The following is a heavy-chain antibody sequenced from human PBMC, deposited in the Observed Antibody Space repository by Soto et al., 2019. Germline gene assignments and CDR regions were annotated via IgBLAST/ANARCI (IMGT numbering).Heavy chain of an antibody. D-gene: IGHD6-13*01. CDR3: ARIASAGRGWDV. Sequence: EVQLVESGGGLVQPGGSLRLSCADFGFTFSNYWMSWVRQAPVKGLEWVGNIKQDGSEKNYVDSVKGRFTISRDNAKNSLYLQMNSLSAEDTAVYYCARIASAGRGWDVWGQGTTVVVSS. CDR2: IKQDGSEK. J-gene: IGHJ6*02. CDR1: GFTFSNYW. V-gene: IGHV3-7*01.